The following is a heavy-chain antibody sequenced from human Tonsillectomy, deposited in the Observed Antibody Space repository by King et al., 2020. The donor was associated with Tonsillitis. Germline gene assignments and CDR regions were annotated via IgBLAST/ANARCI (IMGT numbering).Heavy chain of an antibody. CDR2: ISGSGGST. CDR1: GFTFSRSA. D-gene: IGHD5-18*01. V-gene: IGHV3-23*04. Sequence: VQLVESGGGLVQPGGSLRLSCGASGFTFSRSAMSWVRQAPGKGLEWVSGISGSGGSTYYADSVKGRFTISRDNSKNTVYLQMNSGRAEDTAVYYCAKDYTGMPYWGQGTLVAVSS. CDR3: AKDYTGMPY. J-gene: IGHJ4*02.